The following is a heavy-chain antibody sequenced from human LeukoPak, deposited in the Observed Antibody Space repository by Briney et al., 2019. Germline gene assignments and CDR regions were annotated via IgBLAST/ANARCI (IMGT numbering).Heavy chain of an antibody. D-gene: IGHD3-10*01. CDR1: GFTFSSYS. Sequence: GGSLRLSCAASGFTFSSYSMNWVRQAPGKGLEWVSSISSSSSNIYYADSVKGRFTISRDNAKNSLYLQMNSLRAEDTAVYYCARDVSGVTMVRGVIEDYWGQGTLVTVSS. V-gene: IGHV3-21*01. CDR3: ARDVSGVTMVRGVIEDY. CDR2: ISSSSSNI. J-gene: IGHJ4*02.